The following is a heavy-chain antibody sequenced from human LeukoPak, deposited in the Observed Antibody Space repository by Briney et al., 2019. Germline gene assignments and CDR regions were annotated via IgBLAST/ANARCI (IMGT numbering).Heavy chain of an antibody. CDR1: GFTFSSYG. V-gene: IGHV3-30*02. J-gene: IGHJ4*02. CDR2: IRYDGSNK. CDR3: AKDRNSGWYFDY. Sequence: GGSLRLSCAASGFTFSSYGMHWVRQAPGEGLEWVAFIRYDGSNKYYADSVKGRFTISRDNSKNTLYLQMNSLRAEDTAVYYRAKDRNSGWYFDYWGQGTLVTVSS. D-gene: IGHD6-19*01.